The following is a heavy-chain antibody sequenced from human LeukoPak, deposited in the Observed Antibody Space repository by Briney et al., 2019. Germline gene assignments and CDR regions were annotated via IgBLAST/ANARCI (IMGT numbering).Heavy chain of an antibody. V-gene: IGHV4-39*07. CDR1: GGSISSSSYY. CDR2: IYYSGST. CDR3: ARDPSHDAFDI. J-gene: IGHJ3*02. Sequence: SETLSLTCTVSGGSISSSSYYWGWIRQPPGKGLEWIVSIYYSGSTYYNPSPKSRVTISVDRSKNQFSLKLSSVTAADTAVYYCARDPSHDAFDIWGQGTMVTVSS.